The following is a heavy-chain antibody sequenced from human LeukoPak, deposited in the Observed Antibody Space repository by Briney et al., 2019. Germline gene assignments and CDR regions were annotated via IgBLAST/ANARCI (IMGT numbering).Heavy chain of an antibody. CDR3: ARDSGGGYSSSWYPRFDYYYGMDV. D-gene: IGHD6-13*01. CDR2: INPNSGGT. V-gene: IGHV1-2*04. J-gene: IGHJ6*02. Sequence: ASVKVSCKASGYTFTGYYMHWVRQAPGQGLEWMGWINPNSGGTNYAQKFQGWVTMTRDTSISTAYMELSRLRSDDTAVYYCARDSGGGYSSSWYPRFDYYYGMDVWGQGTTVTVSS. CDR1: GYTFTGYY.